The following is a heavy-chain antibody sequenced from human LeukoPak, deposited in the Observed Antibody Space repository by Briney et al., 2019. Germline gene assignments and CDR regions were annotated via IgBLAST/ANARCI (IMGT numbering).Heavy chain of an antibody. D-gene: IGHD2-8*01. J-gene: IGHJ4*02. CDR3: ARLYEGKRPPDY. CDR1: DDSIFSTTYY. V-gene: IGHV4-39*01. CDR2: IFHSGST. Sequence: PSETLSLTCTVSDDSIFSTTYYWGWIRQPPGKGLEWIGSIFHSGSTYYNPSLRSRVTISVDTSKNQLSLRLRSVTAADTAVYYCARLYEGKRPPDYWGQGTLVTVSS.